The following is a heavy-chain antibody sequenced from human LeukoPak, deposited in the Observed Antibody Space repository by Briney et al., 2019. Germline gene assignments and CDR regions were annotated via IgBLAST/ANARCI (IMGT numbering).Heavy chain of an antibody. J-gene: IGHJ4*02. V-gene: IGHV1-18*01. CDR3: ARDLKRYSSGREMFYFDY. CDR2: ISAYNGNT. Sequence: ASVKVSCKASGYTSTSYGISWVRQAPGQGLEWMGWISAYNGNTNYAQKLQGRVTMTTDTSTSTAYMELRSLRSDDTAVYYCARDLKRYSSGREMFYFDYWGQGTLVTVSS. CDR1: GYTSTSYG. D-gene: IGHD6-19*01.